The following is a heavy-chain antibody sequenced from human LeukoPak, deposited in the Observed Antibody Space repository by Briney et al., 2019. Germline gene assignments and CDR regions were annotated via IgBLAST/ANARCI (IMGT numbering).Heavy chain of an antibody. V-gene: IGHV1-2*04. CDR1: GYTFTGYY. J-gene: IGHJ5*02. CDR2: INPNSGGT. CDR3: ARLNKGSSSWYWGYNWFDP. Sequence: ASVKVSCKASGYTFTGYYMHWVRQAPGQGLEWMGWINPNSGGTNYAQKFQGWVTMTRDTSISTACMELSRLRSDDTAVYYCARLNKGSSSWYWGYNWFDPWGQGTLVTVSS. D-gene: IGHD6-13*01.